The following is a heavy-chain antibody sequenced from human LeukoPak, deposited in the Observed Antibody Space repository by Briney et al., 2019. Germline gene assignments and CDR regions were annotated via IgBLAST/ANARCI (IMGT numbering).Heavy chain of an antibody. CDR3: ARDPPPGGSLDAFDI. V-gene: IGHV1-18*01. J-gene: IGHJ3*02. Sequence: ASVKVSCKASGYTFTSYGISWVRQAPGQGLEWMGWISAYNGNTNYAQKLQGRVTMTTDTSTSTAYMELRSLRSDDTAVYYFARDPPPGGSLDAFDIWGQGTMVTVSS. CDR2: ISAYNGNT. D-gene: IGHD1-26*01. CDR1: GYTFTSYG.